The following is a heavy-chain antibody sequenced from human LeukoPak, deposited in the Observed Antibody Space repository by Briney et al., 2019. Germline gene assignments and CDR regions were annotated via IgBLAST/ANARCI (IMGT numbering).Heavy chain of an antibody. D-gene: IGHD4-17*01. Sequence: ASVKVSCKASGYTFTGYYMHWVRQAPGQGLEWMGWINPNSGGTNYAQKFQGRVTMTRDTSISTAYMELSRLRSDDTAVYYCARDGFFGDYVIDYWGQGTPVTVSS. CDR3: ARDGFFGDYVIDY. CDR1: GYTFTGYY. J-gene: IGHJ4*02. CDR2: INPNSGGT. V-gene: IGHV1-2*02.